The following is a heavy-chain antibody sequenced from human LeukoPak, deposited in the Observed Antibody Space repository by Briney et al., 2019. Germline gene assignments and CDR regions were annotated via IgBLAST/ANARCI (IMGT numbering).Heavy chain of an antibody. CDR3: ARYERLGGFWSRYYFGMDV. J-gene: IGHJ6*02. CDR2: ISYDGSNK. Sequence: GGSLRLSCAASGFTFSSYAMHWVRQAPGKGLEWVAVISYDGSNKYYADSVKRRFTNYRDNSKNTLYLQMNRLRAEDTAVYYCARYERLGGFWSRYYFGMDVWGQGSTVTVSS. CDR1: GFTFSSYA. V-gene: IGHV3-30*04. D-gene: IGHD3-10*01.